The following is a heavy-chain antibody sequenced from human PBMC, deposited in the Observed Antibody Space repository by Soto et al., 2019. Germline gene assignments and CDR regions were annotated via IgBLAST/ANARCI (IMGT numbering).Heavy chain of an antibody. J-gene: IGHJ4*02. D-gene: IGHD2-15*01. CDR3: AKDGAPRYCSRSSCHPAGAY. Sequence: QVQLVESGGGVVQPGRSLRLSCAGSGFTFSNYGLHWVRQAPGKGLEWVAVISYDGSHKYYADSVKGRFTISRDNSNNMLYLQMESLRAEYTAVYYCAKDGAPRYCSRSSCHPAGAYWGQGTLVTVSS. CDR2: ISYDGSHK. V-gene: IGHV3-30*18. CDR1: GFTFSNYG.